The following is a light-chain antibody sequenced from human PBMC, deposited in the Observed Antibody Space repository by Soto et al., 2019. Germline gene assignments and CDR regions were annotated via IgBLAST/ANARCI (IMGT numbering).Light chain of an antibody. CDR3: SSYGSTSTRYV. CDR1: SSDVGGYHY. J-gene: IGLJ1*01. Sequence: QSALTQPASVSGSPGQSITISCTGTSSDVGGYHYVSWYQQHPGKAPKLMIYEVSNRPSGVSNRFSGSESGNTASLTISGLQAEDEADYFCSSYGSTSTRYVFGTGTKVTVL. CDR2: EVS. V-gene: IGLV2-14*01.